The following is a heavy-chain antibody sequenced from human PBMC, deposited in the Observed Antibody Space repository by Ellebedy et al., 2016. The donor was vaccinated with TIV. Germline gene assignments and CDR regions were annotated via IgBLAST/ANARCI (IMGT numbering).Heavy chain of an antibody. Sequence: GSLRLXCTVSGGSISSYYWSWIRQPPGKGLEWIGYIYYSGSTNYNPSLKSRVTISVDTSKNQFSLKLSSVTAADTAVYYCARGDYFEWNYWGQGTLVTVSS. CDR1: GGSISSYY. J-gene: IGHJ4*02. CDR2: IYYSGST. V-gene: IGHV4-59*01. CDR3: ARGDYFEWNY. D-gene: IGHD2/OR15-2a*01.